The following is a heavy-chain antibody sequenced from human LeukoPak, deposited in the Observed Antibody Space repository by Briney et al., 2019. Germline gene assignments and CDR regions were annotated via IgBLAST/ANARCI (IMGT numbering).Heavy chain of an antibody. V-gene: IGHV4-4*07. CDR1: GVSISSYY. J-gene: IGHJ6*03. D-gene: IGHD2-2*01. CDR3: ARGGGTVPADRGSPDRYYYNHYMDV. Sequence: SETLSLTCTGSGVSISSYYWSWIRQPAGKGLKWIGRISTSGSTHYNPSLRSRVTISVVTSKNQFSLKLRSVTAADTAVYFCARGGGTVPADRGSPDRYYYNHYMDVWGKGTTVTVSS. CDR2: ISTSGST.